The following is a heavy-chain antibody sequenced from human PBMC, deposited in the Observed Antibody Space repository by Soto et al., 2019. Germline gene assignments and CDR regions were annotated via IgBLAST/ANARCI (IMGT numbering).Heavy chain of an antibody. CDR3: ARGDSGSYLHFDY. Sequence: AXKFQGRVTITAXXXTSTAYMELSSLRSEDTAVYYCARGDSGSYLHFDYWGQGTLVTVSS. D-gene: IGHD3-10*01. V-gene: IGHV1-69*01. J-gene: IGHJ4*02.